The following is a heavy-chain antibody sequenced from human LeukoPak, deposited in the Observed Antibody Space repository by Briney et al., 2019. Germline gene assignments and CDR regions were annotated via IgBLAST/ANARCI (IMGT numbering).Heavy chain of an antibody. V-gene: IGHV1-46*01. CDR3: ASGIAVAAPRDY. CDR1: GYTFTSYY. Sequence: ASVKVSCKASGYTFTSYYMHWVRQAPGQGLEWMGIINPSGGSTSYAQKFQGRVTMTRDMSTSTVYMELSSLRSEDTAVYYCASGIAVAAPRDYWGQGTLVTVSS. CDR2: INPSGGST. D-gene: IGHD6-19*01. J-gene: IGHJ4*02.